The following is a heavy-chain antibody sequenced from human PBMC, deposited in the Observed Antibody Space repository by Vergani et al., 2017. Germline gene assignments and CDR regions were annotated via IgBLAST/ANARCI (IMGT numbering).Heavy chain of an antibody. CDR2: IIPIFGTA. D-gene: IGHD2-2*01. Sequence: QVQLVQSGAEVKKPGSSVKVSCKASGGTFSSYAISWVRQAPGQGLEWMGGIIPIFGTANYAQKFQGRVTITADESTSTAYMELSSLRSEDTAVYYCAGDRGGFVRGGPAAKASYYYYYMDVWGKGTTVTVSS. CDR1: GGTFSSYA. CDR3: AGDRGGFVRGGPAAKASYYYYYMDV. J-gene: IGHJ6*03. V-gene: IGHV1-69*01.